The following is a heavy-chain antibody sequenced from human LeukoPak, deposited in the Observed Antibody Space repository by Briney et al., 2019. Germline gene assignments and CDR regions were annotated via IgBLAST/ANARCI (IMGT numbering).Heavy chain of an antibody. J-gene: IGHJ4*02. CDR3: ARDPEAEGFDY. Sequence: ASVKVSCKASGYAFTSYGISWGRQAPGQGREWMGWIRAYNGNTNYAQKLQGRVTMTPDTSTSTASMELRSLRSDHTAVYYCARDPEAEGFDYWGQGTLVTVSS. CDR1: GYAFTSYG. CDR2: IRAYNGNT. V-gene: IGHV1-18*01. D-gene: IGHD6-19*01.